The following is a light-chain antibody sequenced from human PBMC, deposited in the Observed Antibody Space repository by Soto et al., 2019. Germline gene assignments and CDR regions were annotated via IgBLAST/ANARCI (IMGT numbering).Light chain of an antibody. V-gene: IGLV2-14*01. CDR3: ISFTSRNTWV. CDR1: PNDVGGYNY. Sequence: QSALTQPASVSGSPGQSIAISCIGTPNDVGGYNYVSWYQQHPGEAPKLILYEVNNRPSGVSNRFFGSKSGNTASLTISGLQAEDEADYYCISFTSRNTWVFGGGTQLTVL. CDR2: EVN. J-gene: IGLJ3*02.